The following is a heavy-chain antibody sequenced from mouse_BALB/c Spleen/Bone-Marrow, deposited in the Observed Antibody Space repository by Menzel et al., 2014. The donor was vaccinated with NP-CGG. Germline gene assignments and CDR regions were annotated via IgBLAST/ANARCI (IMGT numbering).Heavy chain of an antibody. Sequence: VQRVESGPELAKPGASVKMSCKASGYTFTDTWIHWIKQRPGQGLEWIGYTNPSTGYAEYNQNFKHKATLTVDKSSSTAYMQLSSLTSEDSAVYYCARDYWGQGTTLTVSS. V-gene: IGHV1-7*01. J-gene: IGHJ2*01. CDR2: TNPSTGYA. CDR1: GYTFTDTW. CDR3: ARDY.